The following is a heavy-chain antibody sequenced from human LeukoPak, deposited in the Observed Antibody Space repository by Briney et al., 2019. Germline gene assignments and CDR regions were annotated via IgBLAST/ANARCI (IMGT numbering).Heavy chain of an antibody. Sequence: SETLSLTCTVSGGSITSGGYYWSWIRQHPDKGLVWIGYIHYSESTHYNPSLKTRITISLDRSKNEFSLKLSSVTAADTAVYYCARVHHERLRLDVWGQGTTVTVSS. D-gene: IGHD2-21*02. CDR3: ARVHHERLRLDV. J-gene: IGHJ6*02. CDR1: GGSITSGGYY. V-gene: IGHV4-31*03. CDR2: IHYSEST.